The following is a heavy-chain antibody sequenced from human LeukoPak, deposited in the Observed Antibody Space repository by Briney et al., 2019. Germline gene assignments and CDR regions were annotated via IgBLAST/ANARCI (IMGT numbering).Heavy chain of an antibody. Sequence: ASVKVSCKASGYTFTSYGISWVRQAPGQGLEWMGWISAYNGNTNYAQKLQGRVTMTTDTSTSTAYMELRSLRSDDTAVYYCARGSVWGSYRYSAFDYWGQGTLVTVSS. CDR3: ARGSVWGSYRYSAFDY. V-gene: IGHV1-18*01. J-gene: IGHJ4*02. CDR1: GYTFTSYG. CDR2: ISAYNGNT. D-gene: IGHD3-16*02.